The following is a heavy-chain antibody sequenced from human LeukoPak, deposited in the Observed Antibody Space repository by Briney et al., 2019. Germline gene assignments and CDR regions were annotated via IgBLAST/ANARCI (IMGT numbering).Heavy chain of an antibody. V-gene: IGHV3-23*01. CDR1: GFTFSSYA. Sequence: GGSLRLSCAASGFTFSSYAMHWVRQAPGKGLEWVSAISGSGGSTYYADSVKGRFTISRDNSKNTLYLQMNSLRAEDTAVYYCANDYYGSGFPDYFDYWGQGTLVTVSS. CDR3: ANDYYGSGFPDYFDY. D-gene: IGHD3-10*01. CDR2: ISGSGGST. J-gene: IGHJ4*02.